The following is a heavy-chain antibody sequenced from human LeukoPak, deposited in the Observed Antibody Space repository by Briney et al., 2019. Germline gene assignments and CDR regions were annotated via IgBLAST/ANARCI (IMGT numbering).Heavy chain of an antibody. J-gene: IGHJ4*02. D-gene: IGHD5-12*01. CDR1: GFRFSNYA. CDR3: AKGAYDYIEMGYIDY. Sequence: QTGGSLRLSCAASGFRFSNYAMNWVRQAPGEGLEWVSLIIGSCGDTFYADSVKGRFTISRDNSNNTLFLQMNSLSAGDTALYYCAKGAYDYIEMGYIDYWGQGTQVTVSS. V-gene: IGHV3-23*01. CDR2: IIGSCGDT.